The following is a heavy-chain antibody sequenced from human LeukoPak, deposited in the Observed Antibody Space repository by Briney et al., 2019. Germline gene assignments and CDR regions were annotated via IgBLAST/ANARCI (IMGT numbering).Heavy chain of an antibody. J-gene: IGHJ3*02. D-gene: IGHD3-10*01. CDR3: ARSLYYFGSDSFDI. Sequence: PSETLSLTCTVSGDSVSSYYWNWIRQPPGKGLEWIGYIYYSGSTNYNPSLKSRVTISVDTSKNQFSLKLSSVTAADTAVYYCARSLYYFGSDSFDIWGQGTMVTVSS. V-gene: IGHV4-59*02. CDR1: GDSVSSYY. CDR2: IYYSGST.